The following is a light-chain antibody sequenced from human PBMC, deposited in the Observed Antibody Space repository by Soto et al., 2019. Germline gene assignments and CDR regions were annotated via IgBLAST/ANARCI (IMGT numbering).Light chain of an antibody. J-gene: IGKJ2*01. CDR1: QSISSY. CDR3: QQSYSTPDYT. CDR2: AAS. V-gene: IGKV1-39*01. Sequence: DIPMTQSPSSLSASVGDRVTITCRASQSISSYLNWYQQKPGKAPKLLIYAASSLQSGVPSRFSGSGSGTDFTLTISSLQPEDFATYYCQQSYSTPDYTFGQGTKLEIK.